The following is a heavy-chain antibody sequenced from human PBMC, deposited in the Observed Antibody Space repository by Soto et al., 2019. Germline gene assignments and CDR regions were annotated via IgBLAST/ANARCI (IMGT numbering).Heavy chain of an antibody. CDR3: VSQWLPGKHFDY. D-gene: IGHD6-19*01. CDR1: GGSISSSSYY. V-gene: IGHV4-39*01. Sequence: PSETLSLTCIVSGGSISSSSYYWGWIRQPPGKGLEWIGSIYYSGSTYYNPSLKSRVTISVDTSKNQFSLKLSSVTAADTAVYYCVSQWLPGKHFDYWGQGTLVTVSS. CDR2: IYYSGST. J-gene: IGHJ4*02.